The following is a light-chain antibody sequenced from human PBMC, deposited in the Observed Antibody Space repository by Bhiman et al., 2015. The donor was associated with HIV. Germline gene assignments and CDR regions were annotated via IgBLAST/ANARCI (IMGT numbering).Light chain of an antibody. CDR1: SSDIGGYYY. V-gene: IGLV2-11*01. CDR3: SSYTSSSTFV. CDR2: DVN. Sequence: QSALTQPRSVSGSPGQSVTIACTGTSSDIGGYYYVSWYQQHPGKAPKLMIYDVNKRPSGVPDRFSGSKSGNTASLIISGLQAEDEADYYCSSYTSSSTFVFGTGTKVTVL. J-gene: IGLJ1*01.